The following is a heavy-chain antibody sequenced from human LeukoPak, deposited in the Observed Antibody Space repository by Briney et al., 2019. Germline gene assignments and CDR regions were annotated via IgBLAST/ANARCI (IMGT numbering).Heavy chain of an antibody. D-gene: IGHD5-24*01. Sequence: PSETLSLTCTVSGGSISSYYWSWIRQPPGKGLEWIGEINHSGSTNYNPSLKSRVTISVDTSKNQFSLKVSSVTAADTAVYYCARGGRWLQDNWGQGTLVTVSS. CDR1: GGSISSYY. V-gene: IGHV4-34*01. CDR3: ARGGRWLQDN. CDR2: INHSGST. J-gene: IGHJ4*02.